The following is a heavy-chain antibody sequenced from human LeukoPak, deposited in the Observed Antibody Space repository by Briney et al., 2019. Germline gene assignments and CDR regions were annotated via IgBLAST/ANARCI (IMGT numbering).Heavy chain of an antibody. V-gene: IGHV3-48*01. Sequence: GGSLRLSCAASGFTFSTYNMNWVRQAPGKGLEWVSYISSSSRTVYYADSVKGRFTIPRDNAKNSLHLQMNNLRAEDTAVYYCASEAPRPIKWERELILSYYFDFWGQGTLVTVSS. J-gene: IGHJ4*02. CDR2: ISSSSRTV. D-gene: IGHD1-7*01. CDR3: ASEAPRPIKWERELILSYYFDF. CDR1: GFTFSTYN.